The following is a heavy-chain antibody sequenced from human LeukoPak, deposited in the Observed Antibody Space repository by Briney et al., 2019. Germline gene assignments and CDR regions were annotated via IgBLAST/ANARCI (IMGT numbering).Heavy chain of an antibody. J-gene: IGHJ6*02. D-gene: IGHD6-6*01. CDR3: ARLQSSSSRYYYYYGMDV. Sequence: GESLKISCKGPGYSFTNYWIAWVRQMPGKGLEWMGIIYPVDSDTRYSPSFKGQVTISADKSISTAYLQWSSLKASDTAMYYCARLQSSSSRYYYYYGMDVWGQGTTVTVSS. CDR2: IYPVDSDT. CDR1: GYSFTNYW. V-gene: IGHV5-51*01.